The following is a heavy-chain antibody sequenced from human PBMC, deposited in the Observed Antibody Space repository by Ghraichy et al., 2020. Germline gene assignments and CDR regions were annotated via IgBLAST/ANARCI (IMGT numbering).Heavy chain of an antibody. V-gene: IGHV4-4*07. CDR3: ARDVAAAGLGSTESDY. Sequence: SETLSLTCTVSGGSISGYYWSWIRQPAGKGLEWIGRIYTSGNTHYNPSLKSRVTMSVDTSKNQFSLKLNAVTAADTAVYYCARDVAAAGLGSTESDYWGQGIVVTVSS. CDR2: IYTSGNT. CDR1: GGSISGYY. J-gene: IGHJ4*02. D-gene: IGHD6-13*01.